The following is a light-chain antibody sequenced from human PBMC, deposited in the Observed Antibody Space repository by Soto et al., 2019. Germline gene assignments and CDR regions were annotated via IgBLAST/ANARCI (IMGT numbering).Light chain of an antibody. Sequence: EIVLTQSPGTLSLSPGERATLSCRASQSVSSGFLAWYQQKPGQAPRLLIYGASSRATGIPDRFSGSGSGTDFTLSISRLEPEDFAAYYCQQYGRSPVTFGQGTLLEIK. V-gene: IGKV3-20*01. CDR2: GAS. CDR1: QSVSSGF. CDR3: QQYGRSPVT. J-gene: IGKJ5*01.